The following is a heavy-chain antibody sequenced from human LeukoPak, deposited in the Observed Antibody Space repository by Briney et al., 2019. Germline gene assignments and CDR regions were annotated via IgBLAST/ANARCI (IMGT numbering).Heavy chain of an antibody. D-gene: IGHD2-21*01. Sequence: TGGSLRLSCAASGFTFTSYAMNGVRQAPGKGLEWVSGISGSGGSTYYTDSVKGRFTISRDNSKNTLYLQLNSLRVEDTAVYYCAKAPGESQHIGLVGGEGTLVTVSA. CDR2: ISGSGGST. V-gene: IGHV3-23*01. CDR1: GFTFTSYA. CDR3: AKAPGESQHIGLV. J-gene: IGHJ1*01.